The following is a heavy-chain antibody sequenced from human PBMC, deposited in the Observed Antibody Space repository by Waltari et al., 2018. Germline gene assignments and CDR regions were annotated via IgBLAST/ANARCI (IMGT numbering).Heavy chain of an antibody. CDR1: GGSISSYY. CDR2: IYYSGST. J-gene: IGHJ2*01. D-gene: IGHD3-10*01. CDR3: ARGYYYGSGSYLRYFDL. V-gene: IGHV4-59*01. Sequence: QVQLQESGPGLVKPSETLSLTCTVSGGSISSYYWSWIRQPPGKGLEWIGYIYYSGSTNYNPSLNSRVTISVDTSKNQFSLKLSSVTAADTAVYYCARGYYYGSGSYLRYFDLWGRGTLVTVSS.